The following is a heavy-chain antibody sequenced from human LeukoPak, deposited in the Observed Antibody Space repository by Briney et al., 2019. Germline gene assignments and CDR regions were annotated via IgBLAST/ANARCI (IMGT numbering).Heavy chain of an antibody. J-gene: IGHJ4*02. D-gene: IGHD6-19*01. CDR3: ARGAGSSGWYYFDY. Sequence: ASVKVSCKASGYTFTRYYMHWVRQAPGQGLEWMGWINPNSGGTNYAQKFQGWVTMTRDTSISTAYMELSRLRSDDTAVYYCARGAGSSGWYYFDYWGQGTLVTVSS. CDR1: GYTFTRYY. V-gene: IGHV1-2*04. CDR2: INPNSGGT.